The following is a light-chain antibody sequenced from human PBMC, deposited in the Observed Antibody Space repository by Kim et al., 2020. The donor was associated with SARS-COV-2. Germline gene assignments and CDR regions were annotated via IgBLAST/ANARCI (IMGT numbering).Light chain of an antibody. CDR2: KDN. V-gene: IGLV1-44*01. CDR1: SSNIGINA. Sequence: GQTGKISCSGSSSNIGINAVHWYRLFPGTAPKLLIYKDNRRPSGVPDRFSGSKSGTSASLALSGLLSDDEADYYCATWDDSLEAWVFGGGTQLTVL. J-gene: IGLJ3*02. CDR3: ATWDDSLEAWV.